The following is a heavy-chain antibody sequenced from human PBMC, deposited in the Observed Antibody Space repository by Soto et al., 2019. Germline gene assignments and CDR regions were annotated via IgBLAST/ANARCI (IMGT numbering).Heavy chain of an antibody. J-gene: IGHJ4*02. CDR1: GYTLTEIS. CDR2: FDPEDGET. Sequence: GASVKVSCKVSGYTLTEISMHWVRQAPGKRLEWMGGFDPEDGETIYAQKFQGRVTMTEDTSTDTAYMELSSLRSEDTAVYYCATKVEVGLRWSPRYYFDYWGQGTLVTVSS. CDR3: ATKVEVGLRWSPRYYFDY. V-gene: IGHV1-24*01. D-gene: IGHD4-17*01.